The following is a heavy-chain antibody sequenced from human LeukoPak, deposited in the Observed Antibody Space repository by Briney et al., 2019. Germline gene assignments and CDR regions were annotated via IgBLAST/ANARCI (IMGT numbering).Heavy chain of an antibody. V-gene: IGHV4-34*01. D-gene: IGHD3-16*02. Sequence: PGGSLRLSCAASGFTFSSYAMSWIRQPPGKGLEWIGEINHSGTTNYSPSLKSRVSISVDTSKNQFSLKLNSVTAADAAMYYCASHYSSGSYRYTGSFDSWGQGMLVNVSS. CDR1: GFTFSSYA. CDR2: INHSGTT. J-gene: IGHJ4*02. CDR3: ASHYSSGSYRYTGSFDS.